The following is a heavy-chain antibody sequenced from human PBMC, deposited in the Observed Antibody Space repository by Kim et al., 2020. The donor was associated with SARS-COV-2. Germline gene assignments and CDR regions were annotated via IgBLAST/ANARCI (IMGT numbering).Heavy chain of an antibody. CDR3: ARMSPGSDWFDP. CDR2: K. Sequence: KSYSTALKTRLTISKDTSKNQVVLTMTNLDPVDTATYYCARMSPGSDWFDPWGQGTLVTVSS. D-gene: IGHD1-1*01. J-gene: IGHJ5*02. V-gene: IGHV2-70*01.